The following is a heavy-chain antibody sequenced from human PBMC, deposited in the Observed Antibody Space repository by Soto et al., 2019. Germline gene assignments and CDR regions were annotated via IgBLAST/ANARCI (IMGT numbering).Heavy chain of an antibody. CDR1: GGSFNRHT. CDR3: ARGWGYDSTDYYYAY. J-gene: IGHJ4*01. Sequence: QVQLVQSGAEVRKPGSSVRVSCKASGGSFNRHTISWVRQAPGQGLEWMGGIIPIFGTANHGQNFQGRVTIIADESTSTVYMELSSLRSDDSAIYYCARGWGYDSTDYYYAYWGQGPLVIVSS. V-gene: IGHV1-69*01. CDR2: IIPIFGTA. D-gene: IGHD3-22*01.